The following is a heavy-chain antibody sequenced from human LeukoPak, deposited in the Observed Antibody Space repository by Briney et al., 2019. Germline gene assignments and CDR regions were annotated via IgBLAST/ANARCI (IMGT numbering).Heavy chain of an antibody. Sequence: SETLSLTCTVSGGSISSYYWSWIRQPPGKGLEWVAYIYYSGSTNYNPSLKSRVTISVDTSKNQFSLNLSSVTAADTAVYYCARVSDSSSSSFASFYYYYYMDVWGKGTTVTVSS. J-gene: IGHJ6*03. V-gene: IGHV4-59*01. D-gene: IGHD6-6*01. CDR3: ARVSDSSSSSFASFYYYYYMDV. CDR1: GGSISSYY. CDR2: IYYSGST.